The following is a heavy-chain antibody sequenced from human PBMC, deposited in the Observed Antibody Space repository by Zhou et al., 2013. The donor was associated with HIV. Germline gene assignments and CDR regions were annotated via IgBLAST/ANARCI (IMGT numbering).Heavy chain of an antibody. V-gene: IGHV1-69*05. CDR3: ARDRHGVYSGSSTTPFDY. CDR1: GGTFSSYT. J-gene: IGHJ4*02. CDR2: IIPIFGTS. D-gene: IGHD1-26*01. Sequence: QVQLVQSGAEVKKPGSSVKVSCKASGGTFSSYTITWVRQAPGQGLEWMGGIIPIFGTSNYAQKFQGRVTMTTDTSTSTAYMELRSLRSDDTAVYYCARDRHGVYSGSSTTPFDYWGQGTLVTVSS.